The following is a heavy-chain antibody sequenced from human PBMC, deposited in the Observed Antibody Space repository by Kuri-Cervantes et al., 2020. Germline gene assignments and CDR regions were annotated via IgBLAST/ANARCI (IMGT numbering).Heavy chain of an antibody. Sequence: SETLSLTCNVSGGFISSYYWSWIRQPAGKGLEWIGRIYSSGSTSYNPSLKSRVNISVDKSKKQFSLKLSSVTAADTAVYYCARNYGDYPHDAFDIWGQGTMVTVSS. V-gene: IGHV4-4*07. CDR3: ARNYGDYPHDAFDI. D-gene: IGHD4-17*01. CDR2: IYSSGST. J-gene: IGHJ3*02. CDR1: GGFISSYY.